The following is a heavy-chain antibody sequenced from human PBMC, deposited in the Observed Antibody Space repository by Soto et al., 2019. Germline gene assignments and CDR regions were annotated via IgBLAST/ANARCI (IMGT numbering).Heavy chain of an antibody. J-gene: IGHJ4*02. CDR2: ISGRGDST. D-gene: IGHD1-26*01. CDR3: ARRGSGSYYDY. V-gene: IGHV3-23*01. CDR1: GFTFSTYA. Sequence: EVQLLESGGGLVQPGGSLRLSCAASGFTFSTYAMRCVRQAPGKGLEWVSAISGRGDSTYCADSVKGRFTISRDNSKNTLYLQMNSLRAEDTAVYYCARRGSGSYYDYWGQGTLVTVSS.